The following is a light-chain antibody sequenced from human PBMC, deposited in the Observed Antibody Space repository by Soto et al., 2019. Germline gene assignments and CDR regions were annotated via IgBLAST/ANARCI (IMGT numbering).Light chain of an antibody. V-gene: IGKV1-5*03. CDR3: QQYNSYPLT. J-gene: IGKJ4*01. CDR2: TAS. CDR1: QSISNW. Sequence: DIKMNQSPSSLSASVGDRVTITCRASQSISNWLAWYQQKPGKAPDLLIHTASTLESGVSSRFNGSGSGTDFTLTVSSLQPDDSATYYCQQYNSYPLTFGGGTMVDI.